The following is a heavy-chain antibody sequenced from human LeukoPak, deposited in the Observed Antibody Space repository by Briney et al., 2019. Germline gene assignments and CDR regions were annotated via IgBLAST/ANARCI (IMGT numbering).Heavy chain of an antibody. J-gene: IGHJ4*02. CDR2: FYYSGAT. D-gene: IGHD5-24*01. V-gene: IGHV4-59*08. CDR1: GGSITSSY. CDR3: ARSNARDGYNFGY. Sequence: SETLSLTCTVSGGSITSSYWSWLRQPPGKGLQWIGYFYYSGATNYNTSLKSRVTVSVDTSKTQLSLKMTSMTAADTAVYYCARSNARDGYNFGYWGQGTLVTVSS.